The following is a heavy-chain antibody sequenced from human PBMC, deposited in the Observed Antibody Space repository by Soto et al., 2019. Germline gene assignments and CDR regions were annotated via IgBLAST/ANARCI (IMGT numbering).Heavy chain of an antibody. J-gene: IGHJ4*02. CDR2: IDPSDSYT. Sequence: PGESLKISCKGSGYSFTSYCISWVRQMPGKGLEWMGRIDPSDSYTNYSPSFQGHVTISADKSISTAYLQWSSLKASDTAMYYCARQTGPRSPFDYWGQGTLVTVSS. V-gene: IGHV5-10-1*01. CDR3: ARQTGPRSPFDY. CDR1: GYSFTSYC.